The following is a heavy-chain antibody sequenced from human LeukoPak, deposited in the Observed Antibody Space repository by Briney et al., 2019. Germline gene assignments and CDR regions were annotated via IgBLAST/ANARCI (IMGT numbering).Heavy chain of an antibody. J-gene: IGHJ3*02. Sequence: ASVKVSCKASGYTFTGYYMHWVRQAPGQGLEWMGRINPNSGGTNYAPKFQGRVTMTRGTSISTAYMELSRLRSDDTALSYCASLGVLYYYDSRGSFDMWGQGTMVTVSS. CDR2: INPNSGGT. V-gene: IGHV1-2*06. CDR3: ASLGVLYYYDSRGSFDM. D-gene: IGHD3-22*01. CDR1: GYTFTGYY.